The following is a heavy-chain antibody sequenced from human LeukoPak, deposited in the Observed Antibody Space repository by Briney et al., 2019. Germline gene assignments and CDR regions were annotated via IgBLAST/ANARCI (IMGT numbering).Heavy chain of an antibody. CDR3: GRDPLKCRDECFLASS. CDR2: INDDGSST. J-gene: IGHJ4*02. D-gene: IGHD2/OR15-2a*01. Sequence: PGGSLRLSCAVPGFTFGSLWMHWVPQAPGKGLVWVSRINDDGSSTSYADSVRGRFTISRDNAKNTLYLQMNSLRAEDTAVYYCGRDPLKCRDECFLASSGGQGTPVTVSS. V-gene: IGHV3-74*01. CDR1: GFTFGSLW.